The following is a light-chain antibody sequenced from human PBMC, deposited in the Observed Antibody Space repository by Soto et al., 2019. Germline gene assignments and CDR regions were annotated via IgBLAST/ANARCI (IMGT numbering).Light chain of an antibody. CDR1: QSISSW. CDR2: KAS. J-gene: IGKJ1*01. Sequence: DIQMTQSPSTLSSSVGYRVAITCLASQSISSWLAWYQQKPGKAPKLLIYKASTLKSGVPSRFSGSGSGTEFTLTISSLQPDDFATYYCQHYNSYSEAFGQGTKVDIK. CDR3: QHYNSYSEA. V-gene: IGKV1-5*03.